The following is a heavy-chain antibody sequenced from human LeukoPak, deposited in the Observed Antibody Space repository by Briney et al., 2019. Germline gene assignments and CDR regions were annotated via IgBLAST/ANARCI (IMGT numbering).Heavy chain of an antibody. Sequence: SVKVSCKASGGTFSSYAISWVRQAPGQGLEWMGGIIPIFGTANYAQKFQGRVTITADESTSTAYMELSSLRSEDTAVYYCARADVGYCSSTSCLYYYYMDVWGKGTTVTVSS. D-gene: IGHD2-2*01. J-gene: IGHJ6*03. CDR3: ARADVGYCSSTSCLYYYYMDV. V-gene: IGHV1-69*13. CDR2: IIPIFGTA. CDR1: GGTFSSYA.